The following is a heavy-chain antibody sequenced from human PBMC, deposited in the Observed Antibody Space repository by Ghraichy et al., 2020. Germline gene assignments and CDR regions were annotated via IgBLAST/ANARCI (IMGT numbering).Heavy chain of an antibody. J-gene: IGHJ4*02. Sequence: GESLRLSCAASGFNFSSYGMHWVRQAPGKGLEWVAGIWVDGSKKYYADSVKGRFTISRDNSRSTLYLQMNSLRAEDTAVYYCARTDPVDYGGQGTLVTVSP. CDR3: ARTDPVDY. V-gene: IGHV3-33*01. CDR2: IWVDGSKK. CDR1: GFNFSSYG.